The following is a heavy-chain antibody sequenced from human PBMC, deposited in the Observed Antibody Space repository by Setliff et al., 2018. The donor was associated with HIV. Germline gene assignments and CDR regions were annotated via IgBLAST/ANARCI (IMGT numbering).Heavy chain of an antibody. Sequence: PSETLSLTCTVSGGSISSSNHYWAWIRQPPGKGLEWIGTIFYTESAYYSPSLKSRVTMSMTTSKNQFSLKLSSVTAADTAVYYCARVLYRGSGSYYFDYWGQGTLVTVSS. D-gene: IGHD3-10*01. CDR1: GGSISSSNHY. J-gene: IGHJ4*02. CDR2: IFYTESA. V-gene: IGHV4-39*07. CDR3: ARVLYRGSGSYYFDY.